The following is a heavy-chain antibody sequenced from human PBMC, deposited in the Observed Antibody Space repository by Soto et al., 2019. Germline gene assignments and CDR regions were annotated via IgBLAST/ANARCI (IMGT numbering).Heavy chain of an antibody. V-gene: IGHV3-13*01. Sequence: EVQLVESGGGLVQPGGSLRLSCAASGFTFSSYDMHWVRQATGKGLEWVSAIGTAGDTYYPGSVKGRFTISRENAKNSLYLQMNSLRAGDTAVYYCARAGYCSSTSCNIPLDYWGQGTLVTVSS. CDR3: ARAGYCSSTSCNIPLDY. D-gene: IGHD2-2*02. CDR1: GFTFSSYD. J-gene: IGHJ4*02. CDR2: IGTAGDT.